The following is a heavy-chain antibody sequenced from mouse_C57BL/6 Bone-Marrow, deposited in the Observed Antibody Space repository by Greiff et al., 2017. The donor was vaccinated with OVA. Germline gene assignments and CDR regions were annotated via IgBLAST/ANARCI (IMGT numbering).Heavy chain of an antibody. Sequence: QVQLKQSGAELVRPGTSVKVSCKASGYAFTNYLIEWVKQRPGQGLEWIGVINPGSGGTNYNEKFKGKATLTADKSSSTAYMQLSSLTSEDSAVYFCARIDYGSSYAMDYWGQGTSVTVSS. CDR1: GYAFTNYL. CDR2: INPGSGGT. CDR3: ARIDYGSSYAMDY. V-gene: IGHV1-54*01. J-gene: IGHJ4*01. D-gene: IGHD1-1*01.